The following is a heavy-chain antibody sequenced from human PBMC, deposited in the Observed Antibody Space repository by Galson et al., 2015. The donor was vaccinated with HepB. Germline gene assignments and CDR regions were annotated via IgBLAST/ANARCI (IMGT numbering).Heavy chain of an antibody. CDR3: ARVVGANGDYYYGMDV. V-gene: IGHV1-69*06. CDR1: GGTFSSYA. CDR2: IIPIFGTA. Sequence: SVKVSCKASGGTFSSYAISWVRQAPGQGLEWMGGIIPIFGTANYAQKFQGRVTITADKSTSTAYMELSSLRSEDTAVYYCARVVGANGDYYYGMDVWGQGTTVTVSS. D-gene: IGHD1-26*01. J-gene: IGHJ6*02.